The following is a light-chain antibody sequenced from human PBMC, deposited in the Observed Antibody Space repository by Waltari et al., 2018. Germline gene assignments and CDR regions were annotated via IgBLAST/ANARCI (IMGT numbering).Light chain of an antibody. J-gene: IGKJ3*01. Sequence: DIQMTRSPSSLSASVGDRVTITCRASQSISSYLNWFQQKPGKAPKLRIYASSSLQSGVPSRFSGSGSETDFTLTISSLQPEDFATYYCQQSYSTPPFTFGPGTKVDIK. CDR1: QSISSY. V-gene: IGKV1-39*01. CDR2: ASS. CDR3: QQSYSTPPFT.